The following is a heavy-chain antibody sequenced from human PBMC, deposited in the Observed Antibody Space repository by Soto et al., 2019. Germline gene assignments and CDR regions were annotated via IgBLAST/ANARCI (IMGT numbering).Heavy chain of an antibody. CDR1: GFTFSSYG. J-gene: IGHJ4*02. V-gene: IGHV3-33*01. CDR2: IWYDGSNK. CDR3: ARGNFDWLLTYYFDY. Sequence: QVQLVESGGGVVQPGRSLRLSCAASGFTFSSYGMHWVRQAPGKGLEWVAVIWYDGSNKYYADSVKGRFTISRDNSKNTLYLQMNSLRAEDTAVYYYARGNFDWLLTYYFDYWGQGTLVTVSS. D-gene: IGHD3-9*01.